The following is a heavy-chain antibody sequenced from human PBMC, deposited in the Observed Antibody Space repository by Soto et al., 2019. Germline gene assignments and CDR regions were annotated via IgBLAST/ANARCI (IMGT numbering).Heavy chain of an antibody. D-gene: IGHD2-2*01. J-gene: IGHJ6*02. Sequence: QVQLVQSGAEVKKPGSSVKVSCKASGGTFSSYAISWVRQAPGQGLEWMGGIIPIFGTANYAQKFQGRVTITADKSTSTAYMELSSLSSEDTAVYYCAREWVVPAATSYYYYGMDVWGQGTTVTVSS. CDR1: GGTFSSYA. CDR3: AREWVVPAATSYYYYGMDV. CDR2: IIPIFGTA. V-gene: IGHV1-69*06.